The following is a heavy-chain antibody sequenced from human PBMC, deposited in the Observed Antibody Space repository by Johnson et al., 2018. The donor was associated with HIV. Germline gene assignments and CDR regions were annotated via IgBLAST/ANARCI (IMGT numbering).Heavy chain of an antibody. D-gene: IGHD5-24*01. Sequence: QVQLVESGGGVVQPGRSLRLSCAASGFTFSNYGMHWVRQAPGKGLEWVAIIWFDGNTEYYADSVKGRFTISRDNSKNTLYLQMNSLRVEDTAVYYCARGRWLHLGAFDIWGQGTMVTVSS. V-gene: IGHV3-33*01. CDR3: ARGRWLHLGAFDI. CDR2: IWFDGNTE. J-gene: IGHJ3*02. CDR1: GFTFSNYG.